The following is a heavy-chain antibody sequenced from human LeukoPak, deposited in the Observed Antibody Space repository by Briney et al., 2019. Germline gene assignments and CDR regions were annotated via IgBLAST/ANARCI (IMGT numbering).Heavy chain of an antibody. CDR1: GYTFTSYY. Sequence: GASVKVSCKASGYTFTSYYMHWVRQAPGQGLEWMGIINPSGGSTSYAQKFQGRVTMTRDMSTSTVYMELSSLRSEDTAVYYCAIARWGHQLDQPAFDYWGQGTLVTVSS. D-gene: IGHD6-13*01. V-gene: IGHV1-46*01. J-gene: IGHJ4*02. CDR2: INPSGGST. CDR3: AIARWGHQLDQPAFDY.